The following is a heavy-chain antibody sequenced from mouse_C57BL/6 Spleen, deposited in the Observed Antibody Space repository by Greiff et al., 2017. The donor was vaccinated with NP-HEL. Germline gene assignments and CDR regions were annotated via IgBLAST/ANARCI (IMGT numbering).Heavy chain of an antibody. CDR2: INPGSGGT. CDR3: ARETDYYGSQFAY. J-gene: IGHJ3*01. D-gene: IGHD1-1*01. CDR1: GYAFTNYL. V-gene: IGHV1-54*01. Sequence: QVQLQQSGAELVRPGTSVKVSCKASGYAFTNYLIEWVKQRPGQGLEWIGVINPGSGGTNYNEKFKGKATLTADKSSSTAYMQLSSLTSEDSAVYFCARETDYYGSQFAYWGQGTLVTVSA.